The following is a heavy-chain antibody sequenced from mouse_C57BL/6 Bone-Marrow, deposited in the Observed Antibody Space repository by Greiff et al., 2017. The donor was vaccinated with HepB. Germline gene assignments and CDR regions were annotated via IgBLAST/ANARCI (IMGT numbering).Heavy chain of an antibody. CDR2: IDPDNGDT. D-gene: IGHD3-2*02. CDR1: GFNFKDDY. V-gene: IGHV14-4*01. J-gene: IGHJ3*01. CDR3: TAPGQLRDY. Sequence: EVQLQQSGAELVRPGASVKLSCTASGFNFKDDYMHWVKQRPEQGLEWIGWIDPDNGDTEYASKFQGKATITADTSSNTAYLQLSSLTSEDTAVYYCTAPGQLRDYWGQGTLVTVSA.